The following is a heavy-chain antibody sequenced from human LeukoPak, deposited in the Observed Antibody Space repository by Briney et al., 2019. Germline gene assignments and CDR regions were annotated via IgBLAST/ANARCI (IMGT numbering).Heavy chain of an antibody. V-gene: IGHV1-69*01. D-gene: IGHD3-10*01. Sequence: SVKVSCKASGGTFSSYAISWVRQAPGQGLEWMGGIIPIFGTANYAQKFQGRVTITADESTSTAYMELSSLRSEDTAVYYCAEVLRAESRALDYWGQGTLVTVSS. CDR3: AEVLRAESRALDY. J-gene: IGHJ4*02. CDR1: GGTFSSYA. CDR2: IIPIFGTA.